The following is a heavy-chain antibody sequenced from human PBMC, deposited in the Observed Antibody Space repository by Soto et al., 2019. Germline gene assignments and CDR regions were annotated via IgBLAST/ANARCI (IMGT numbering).Heavy chain of an antibody. J-gene: IGHJ6*02. CDR2: ISYSGT. CDR3: ATRSATFFFYGMDV. V-gene: IGHV4-30-4*01. CDR1: GGSITAGNYV. D-gene: IGHD1-26*01. Sequence: SETLSLTCTVSGGSITAGNYVLTWIRQSPGKGLGWIGYISYSGTYYNPSLKSRLTISIDTSKNQLSLQVTSVTAADTAVYYCATRSATFFFYGMDVWGQGTTVTVS.